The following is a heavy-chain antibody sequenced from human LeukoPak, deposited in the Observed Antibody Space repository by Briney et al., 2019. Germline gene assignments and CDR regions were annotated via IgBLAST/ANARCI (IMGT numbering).Heavy chain of an antibody. D-gene: IGHD2-2*01. J-gene: IGHJ4*02. Sequence: GASVTVSCKASGGTFSNYAISWVRQAPGQGLEWMGGIIPIFGTANYAQKFQGRVTITADESTSTAYTELSSLRSEDTAVYYCARVGQLLPYYFDYWGQGTLVTVSS. V-gene: IGHV1-69*01. CDR1: GGTFSNYA. CDR2: IIPIFGTA. CDR3: ARVGQLLPYYFDY.